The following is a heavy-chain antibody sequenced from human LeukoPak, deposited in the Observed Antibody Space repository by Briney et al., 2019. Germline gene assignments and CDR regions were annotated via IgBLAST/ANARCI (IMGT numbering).Heavy chain of an antibody. Sequence: GGSLRLSCAASGFTFGTYSVNWVRQAPGKGLEWVAYISGGYTTTYFADSVKDRFTIIRDNDKNSLYLQMNSLRDEDTAVYYCARAASASTFGYYYWGRGTLVTVSS. D-gene: IGHD3-22*01. J-gene: IGHJ4*02. CDR2: ISGGYTTT. CDR1: GFTFGTYS. CDR3: ARAASASTFGYYY. V-gene: IGHV3-48*02.